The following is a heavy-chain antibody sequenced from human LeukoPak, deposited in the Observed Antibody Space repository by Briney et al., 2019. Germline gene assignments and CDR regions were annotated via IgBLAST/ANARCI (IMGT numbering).Heavy chain of an antibody. D-gene: IGHD3-22*01. CDR3: ARYPPDYYDSSGSRNAFDI. J-gene: IGHJ3*02. V-gene: IGHV4-30-2*01. Sequence: SQTLSLTCTVSGGSISSGGYYWSWIRQPPGKGLEWIGYIYHSGSTYYNPSLKSRVTISVDRSKNQFSLKLSSVTAADTAVYYCARYPPDYYDSSGSRNAFDIWGQGTMVTVSS. CDR2: IYHSGST. CDR1: GGSISSGGYY.